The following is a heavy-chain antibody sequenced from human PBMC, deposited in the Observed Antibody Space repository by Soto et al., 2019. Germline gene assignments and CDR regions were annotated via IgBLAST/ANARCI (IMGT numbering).Heavy chain of an antibody. CDR1: GGSFSGYY. D-gene: IGHD3-9*01. CDR2: INDRGSI. J-gene: IGHJ2*01. Sequence: QVQLQQWGAGPLRPLETLSLTCVVSGGSFSGYYWARIRQSPGKGLEWIGEINDRGSINYNPSLKSRVSISVDTSKNHYSLNLRSVTAADTAVYYCARESHDILTGPPWVWYFDLWGRGTLVTVSS. V-gene: IGHV4-34*01. CDR3: ARESHDILTGPPWVWYFDL.